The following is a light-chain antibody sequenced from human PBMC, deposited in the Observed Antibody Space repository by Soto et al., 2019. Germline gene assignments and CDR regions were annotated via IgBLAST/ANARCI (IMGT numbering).Light chain of an antibody. CDR3: QQYGGSFA. V-gene: IGKV3-20*01. CDR1: QSVSSSY. CDR2: AAS. J-gene: IGKJ4*01. Sequence: EIVLTQSPGTLSLSPGERATLYCRASQSVSSSYLAWCQQKPGQAPRLLIYAASSRATGIPDRFSGSGSGTDFTITISRLEPEDFAVYYCQQYGGSFAFGGGTKVEIK.